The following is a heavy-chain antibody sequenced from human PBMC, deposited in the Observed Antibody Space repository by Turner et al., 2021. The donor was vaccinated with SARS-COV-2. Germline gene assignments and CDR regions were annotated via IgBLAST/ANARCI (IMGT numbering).Heavy chain of an antibody. D-gene: IGHD3-22*01. J-gene: IGHJ4*02. CDR2: IYYSGST. V-gene: IGHV4-39*01. Sequence: QLQLQESGPGLVKPSETLSLTCTVSGGSISSRSYFWGWIRQPPGKGLAGIGSIYYSGSTYHNPSLKSRVTISVDTSKNQFSLKLSSVTAADTAVYYCARNSPKWYYYDSSGYYDYWGQGTLVTVSS. CDR3: ARNSPKWYYYDSSGYYDY. CDR1: GGSISSRSYF.